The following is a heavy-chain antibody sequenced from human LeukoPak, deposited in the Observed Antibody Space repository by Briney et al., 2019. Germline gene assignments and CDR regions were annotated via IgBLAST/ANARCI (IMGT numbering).Heavy chain of an antibody. CDR3: ARVLGSSGPPD. Sequence: ASVKVSCKASGYTFTSYGISWVRQAPGQGLEWMGWISAYNGNTNYAQKLQGRVTMTRDTSTSTVYMELSSLRSEDTAVYYCARVLGSSGPPDWGQGTLVTVSS. J-gene: IGHJ4*02. V-gene: IGHV1-18*01. CDR1: GYTFTSYG. D-gene: IGHD3-22*01. CDR2: ISAYNGNT.